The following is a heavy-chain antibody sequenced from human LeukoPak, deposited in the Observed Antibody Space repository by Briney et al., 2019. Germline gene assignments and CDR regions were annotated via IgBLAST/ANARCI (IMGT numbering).Heavy chain of an antibody. CDR2: INHSGST. CDR1: GGSISSYF. V-gene: IGHV4-34*01. J-gene: IGHJ5*02. D-gene: IGHD1-26*01. Sequence: SETLSLTCTVSGGSISSYFWSWIRQPPGKGLEWIGEINHSGSTNYNPSLKSRVTISVDTSKDQFSLKLSSVTAADTAVYYCARLGAVRFDPWGQGALVTVSS. CDR3: ARLGAVRFDP.